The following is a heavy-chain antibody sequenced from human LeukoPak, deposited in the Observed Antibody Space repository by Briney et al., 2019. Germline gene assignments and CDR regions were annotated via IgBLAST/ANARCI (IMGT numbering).Heavy chain of an antibody. D-gene: IGHD2-21*01. V-gene: IGHV4-38-2*02. J-gene: IGHJ6*02. CDR2: IFLGETT. CDR1: GYSISSGPY. Sequence: SETLSLTCTVSGYSISSGPYWGWIRQPPGKGPEWVASIFLGETTYYNPSLKTRLTISVDTSKNQFSLKLSSVTAADTAVYYCARDTVVVSGMDVWGQGTTVTVSS. CDR3: ARDTVVVSGMDV.